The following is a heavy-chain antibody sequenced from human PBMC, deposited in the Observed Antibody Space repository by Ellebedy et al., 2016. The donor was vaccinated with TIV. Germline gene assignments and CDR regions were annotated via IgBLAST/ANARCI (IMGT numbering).Heavy chain of an antibody. V-gene: IGHV3-21*01. D-gene: IGHD1-26*01. CDR3: ARGVSVGDAFDN. Sequence: GESLKISCAGSGFTFSSYNMNWVRQAPGTGLEWVSSISSSSNYIYYADSVKGRFTISRDNPKNSLYLQMNSLRAEDTAVYYCARGVSVGDAFDNWGQGTMVTVSS. J-gene: IGHJ3*02. CDR1: GFTFSSYN. CDR2: ISSSSNYI.